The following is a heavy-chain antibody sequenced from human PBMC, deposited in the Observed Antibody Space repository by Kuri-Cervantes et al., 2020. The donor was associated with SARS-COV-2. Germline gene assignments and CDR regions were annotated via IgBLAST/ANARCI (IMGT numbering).Heavy chain of an antibody. CDR3: AKDPTATTEYYYAMDV. V-gene: IGHV3-23*01. J-gene: IGHJ6*02. CDR2: ISGSGTGA. CDR1: GFTFGDYA. D-gene: IGHD1-7*01. Sequence: GGSLRLSCTASGFTFGDYAMSWVRQAPGKGLEWVSVISGSGTGAYYADSVKGRFTISRDNSKNTLYLQMNSLRAEDTAVYFCAKDPTATTEYYYAMDVWGQGTTVTVSS.